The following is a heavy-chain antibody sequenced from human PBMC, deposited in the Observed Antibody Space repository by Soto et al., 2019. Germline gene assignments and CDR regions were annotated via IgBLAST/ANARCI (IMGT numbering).Heavy chain of an antibody. CDR1: GGTFSSYT. Sequence: SVKVSCKASGGTFSSYTISWVRQAPGQGLEWMGRIIPILGIANYAQKFQGRVTITADKSTSTAYMELSSLRSEDTAVYYCAWGDSSGYYGGPGAFDIWGQGTMVTVSS. CDR2: IIPILGIA. CDR3: AWGDSSGYYGGPGAFDI. J-gene: IGHJ3*02. D-gene: IGHD3-22*01. V-gene: IGHV1-69*02.